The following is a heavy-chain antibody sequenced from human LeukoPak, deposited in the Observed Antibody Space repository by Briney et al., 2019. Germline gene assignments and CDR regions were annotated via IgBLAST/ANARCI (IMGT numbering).Heavy chain of an antibody. D-gene: IGHD3-10*01. Sequence: GGSLRLSCAASGFTFDDYGMSWVRQAPGKGLEWVSGINWNGGSTGYADSVKGRFTISRDNAKNSLYLQMNSLRAEDTALYYCARDQGSAYHDAFDIWGQGTMVTVSS. CDR2: INWNGGST. V-gene: IGHV3-20*04. J-gene: IGHJ3*02. CDR1: GFTFDDYG. CDR3: ARDQGSAYHDAFDI.